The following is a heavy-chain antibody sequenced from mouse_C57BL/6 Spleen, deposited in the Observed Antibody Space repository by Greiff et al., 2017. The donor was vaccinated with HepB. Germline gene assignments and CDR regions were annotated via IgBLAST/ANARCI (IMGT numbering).Heavy chain of an antibody. Sequence: QVQLQQPGAELVMPGASVKLSCKASGYTFTSYWMHWVKQRPGQGLEWIGEIDPSDSYTNYNQKFKGKSTLTVDKSSSTAYMQLRSLTSEDSAVYYCARPIYYGSSYGYFDYWGQGTTLTVSS. CDR1: GYTFTSYW. D-gene: IGHD1-1*01. CDR2: IDPSDSYT. J-gene: IGHJ2*01. V-gene: IGHV1-69*01. CDR3: ARPIYYGSSYGYFDY.